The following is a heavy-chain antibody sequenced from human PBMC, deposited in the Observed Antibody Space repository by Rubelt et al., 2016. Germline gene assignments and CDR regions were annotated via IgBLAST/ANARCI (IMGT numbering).Heavy chain of an antibody. D-gene: IGHD1-26*01. CDR2: IVYSGDSQ. V-gene: IGHV3-21*01. CDR1: GFTFTTAG. CDR3: ARDGVVGATTNY. J-gene: IGHJ4*02. Sequence: EVQLVESGGGLVKPGGSLKLSCAASGFTFTTAGMTWIRQAPGKGLEWVSTIVYSGDSQYYADSVKGRFTTSRDNTRNSLFLQMNSLRADDTAVYYCARDGVVGATTNYWGQGTLVTVSS.